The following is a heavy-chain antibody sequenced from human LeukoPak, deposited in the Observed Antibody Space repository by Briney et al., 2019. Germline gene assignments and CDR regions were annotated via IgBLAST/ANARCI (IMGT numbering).Heavy chain of an antibody. J-gene: IGHJ4*02. Sequence: PGRSLRLSCAASGFTFSSYGMHWVRQAPGKGLEWVAVISYDGSNKYYADSVKGRFTISRDNSKNTLYLQMNSLRAEDTAVYYCARLGPDGVVVPAATYFDYWGQGTLVTVSS. D-gene: IGHD2-2*01. CDR1: GFTFSSYG. V-gene: IGHV3-30*03. CDR2: ISYDGSNK. CDR3: ARLGPDGVVVPAATYFDY.